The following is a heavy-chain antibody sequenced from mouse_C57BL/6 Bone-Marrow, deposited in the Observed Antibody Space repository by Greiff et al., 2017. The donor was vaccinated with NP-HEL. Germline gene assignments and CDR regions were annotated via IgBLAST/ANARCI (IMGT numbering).Heavy chain of an antibody. CDR1: GFTFTDYY. CDR2: IRNKANGYTT. CDR3: ARLIPYYFDY. V-gene: IGHV7-3*01. Sequence: EVKLVESGGGLVQPGGSLSLSCAASGFTFTDYYMSWVRQPPGKALEWLGFIRNKANGYTTEYSASVKGRFTISRDNSQSILYLQMNALRAEDSATYYCARLIPYYFDYWGQGTTLTVSS. D-gene: IGHD1-2*01. J-gene: IGHJ2*01.